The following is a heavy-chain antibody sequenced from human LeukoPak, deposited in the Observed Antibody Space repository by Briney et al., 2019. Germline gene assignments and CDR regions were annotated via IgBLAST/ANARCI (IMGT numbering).Heavy chain of an antibody. CDR3: ARGTGSLDY. CDR2: TYSRSKWFN. CDR1: GDSVSSKSAS. J-gene: IGHJ4*02. D-gene: IGHD1-26*01. Sequence: SQTLSPTCAISGDSVSSKSASWNWIRHSPSRGLEWLGRTYSRSKWFNDYAVSVKSRITVNPDTSKNQFSLLLTSVTPDDTAVYYCARGTGSLDYWGQGTLVTVSS. V-gene: IGHV6-1*01.